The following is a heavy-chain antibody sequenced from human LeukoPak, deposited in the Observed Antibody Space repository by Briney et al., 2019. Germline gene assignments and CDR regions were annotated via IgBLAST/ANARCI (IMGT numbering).Heavy chain of an antibody. V-gene: IGHV1-18*01. Sequence: ASVKVSCKASGYPVTTYGISWVRQAPGQGLEWMGWISGYNGNTNYAQKFQGRVTVTTDTATSTAYMELRSLRSADTAVYYCARRPKYYFYMDVWGKGTPVTVSS. CDR3: ARRPKYYFYMDV. CDR2: ISGYNGNT. D-gene: IGHD6-6*01. J-gene: IGHJ6*03. CDR1: GYPVTTYG.